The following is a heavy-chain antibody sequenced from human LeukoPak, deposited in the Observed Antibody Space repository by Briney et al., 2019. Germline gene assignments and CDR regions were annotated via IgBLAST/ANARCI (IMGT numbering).Heavy chain of an antibody. CDR3: AELGITMIGGV. D-gene: IGHD3-10*02. Sequence: GGSLRLSCAASGFTISDYSMSWIRQAPGKGLEWVSHISSGGTTIYYADSVKGRFTISRDNAKNSLYLQMNSLRAEDTAVYYCAELGITMIGGVWGKGTTVTISS. CDR2: ISSGGTTI. CDR1: GFTISDYS. V-gene: IGHV3-11*04. J-gene: IGHJ6*04.